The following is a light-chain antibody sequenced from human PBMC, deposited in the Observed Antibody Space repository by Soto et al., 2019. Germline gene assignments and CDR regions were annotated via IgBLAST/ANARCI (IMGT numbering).Light chain of an antibody. V-gene: IGLV3-25*03. Sequence: SYELTQPPSVSVSPGQTARITCSGDALPYQYAYWYQQKPGQAPVLVIYKGSERPSGIPERFSGSGSGTTVTLTISGVQAEDEADYYCQSSDSNDSDVVFGGGTQLTVL. CDR1: ALPYQY. J-gene: IGLJ2*01. CDR2: KGS. CDR3: QSSDSNDSDVV.